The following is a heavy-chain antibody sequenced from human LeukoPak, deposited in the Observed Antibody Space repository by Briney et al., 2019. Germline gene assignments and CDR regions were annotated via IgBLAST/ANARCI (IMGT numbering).Heavy chain of an antibody. Sequence: AASVKVSCKASGYTFTSYDINWVRQATGQGLEWMGWMNPNSGNTGYAQKFQGRVTITRNTSISTAYMELSRLRSDDTAVYYCASPGAVAWGDDAFDIWGQGTMVTVSS. J-gene: IGHJ3*02. CDR3: ASPGAVAWGDDAFDI. V-gene: IGHV1-8*03. D-gene: IGHD6-19*01. CDR2: MNPNSGNT. CDR1: GYTFTSYD.